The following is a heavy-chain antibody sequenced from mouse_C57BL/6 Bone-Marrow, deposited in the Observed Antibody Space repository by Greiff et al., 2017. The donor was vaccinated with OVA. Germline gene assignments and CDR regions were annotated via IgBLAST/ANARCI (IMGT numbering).Heavy chain of an antibody. CDR2: IDPSDSYT. Sequence: VQLQQPGAELVKPGASVKLSCKASGYTFTSYWMQWVKQRPGQGLEWIGEIDPSDSYTNYNQKFKGKATLPVDTSSSTAYMQLRSLTSEDSAVYYCARRGITTGDYWGQGTTLTVSS. J-gene: IGHJ2*01. D-gene: IGHD1-1*01. CDR3: ARRGITTGDY. CDR1: GYTFTSYW. V-gene: IGHV1-50*01.